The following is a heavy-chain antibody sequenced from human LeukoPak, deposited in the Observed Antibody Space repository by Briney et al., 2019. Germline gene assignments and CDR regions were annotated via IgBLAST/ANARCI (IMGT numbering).Heavy chain of an antibody. V-gene: IGHV4-59*09. CDR3: ARGFMYGTFDY. J-gene: IGHJ4*02. D-gene: IGHD2-8*01. CDR2: IYSTATT. Sequence: DLILYIYSTATTNYPPSLKRRVTISVDTSKNQFSLKLNSVTAADTAVYYCARGFMYGTFDYWGQGTLVTVSS.